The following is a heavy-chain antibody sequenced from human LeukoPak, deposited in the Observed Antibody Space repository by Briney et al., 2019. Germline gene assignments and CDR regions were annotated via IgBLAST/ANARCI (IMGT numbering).Heavy chain of an antibody. J-gene: IGHJ4*02. D-gene: IGHD3-22*01. V-gene: IGHV3-30*18. CDR3: AKGYYDNSIDY. Sequence: GGSLRLSCAASGFTFSSYGMHWVRQAPGKGLEWVAVISYDGSNKYYADSVKGRFTISRDNSKNTLYLQMNSLRAEDTAVYYCAKGYYDNSIDYWGQGTLVTVSS. CDR1: GFTFSSYG. CDR2: ISYDGSNK.